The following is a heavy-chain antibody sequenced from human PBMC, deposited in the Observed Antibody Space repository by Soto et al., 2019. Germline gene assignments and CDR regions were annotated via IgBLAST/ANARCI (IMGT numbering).Heavy chain of an antibody. CDR1: GYSFSNYA. V-gene: IGHV1-3*01. CDR2: VNAGNGNT. CDR3: ARGHLAVVPVASWYYYMDV. J-gene: IGHJ6*03. Sequence: QVQPVQSGAEVEKPGASVKVSCKASGYSFSNYAVDWVRQAPGQRLEWMGWVNAGNGNTRYSQNFQGRVTITRDTSARTAYLELSSLRSEDTAVYYCARGHLAVVPVASWYYYMDVWGKGTTVTVSS. D-gene: IGHD2-2*01.